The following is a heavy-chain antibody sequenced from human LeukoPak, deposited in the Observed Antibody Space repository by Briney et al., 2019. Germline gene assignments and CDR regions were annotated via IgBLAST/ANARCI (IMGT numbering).Heavy chain of an antibody. V-gene: IGHV4-4*07. Sequence: SETLSLTCSVSGGSMNTHYWNWLRQPAGKGLEWIGRIYTSGSTNHNPSLTSRVIMSLDTSKSQFSLSLSSVTAADTAVYYCARDNNGLYFGVRGFDIWGQGKMVIVSS. J-gene: IGHJ3*02. D-gene: IGHD3-3*01. CDR3: ARDNNGLYFGVRGFDI. CDR1: GGSMNTHY. CDR2: IYTSGST.